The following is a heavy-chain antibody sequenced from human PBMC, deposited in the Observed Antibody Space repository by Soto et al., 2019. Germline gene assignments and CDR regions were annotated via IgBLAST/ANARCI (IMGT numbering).Heavy chain of an antibody. D-gene: IGHD5-12*01. Sequence: QVQLVESGGGVVQPGRSLRLSCAASGFTFSSYGMHWVRQAPGKGLEWVAVIWYDGSNKYYADSVKGRFTISRDNSKNTLYLQMNSLRAEDTAVYYCARAEMRRSLHGGYLGRLWGQGTLVTVSS. J-gene: IGHJ4*02. CDR3: ARAEMRRSLHGGYLGRL. V-gene: IGHV3-33*01. CDR2: IWYDGSNK. CDR1: GFTFSSYG.